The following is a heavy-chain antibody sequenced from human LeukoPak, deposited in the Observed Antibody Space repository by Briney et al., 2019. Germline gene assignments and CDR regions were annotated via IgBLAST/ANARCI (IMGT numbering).Heavy chain of an antibody. V-gene: IGHV3-33*01. J-gene: IGHJ6*02. Sequence: PGRSLRLSCAASGFTFSSYGMHCVRQAPGKGLEWVAVIWYDGSNKYYADSVKGRFTISRDNSKNTLYLQMNSLRAEDTAVYYCARSQGAKLRYFDWLLTHYYYGMDVWGQGTTVTVSS. D-gene: IGHD3-9*01. CDR3: ARSQGAKLRYFDWLLTHYYYGMDV. CDR1: GFTFSSYG. CDR2: IWYDGSNK.